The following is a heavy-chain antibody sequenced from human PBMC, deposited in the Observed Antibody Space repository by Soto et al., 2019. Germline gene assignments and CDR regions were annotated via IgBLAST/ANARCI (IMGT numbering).Heavy chain of an antibody. CDR2: LSNTGDST. CDR1: GFTFSSYS. D-gene: IGHD2-2*01. V-gene: IGHV3-23*01. CDR3: AHCDSKGCYRGWFDA. Sequence: GGSLRLSCAASGFTFSSYSMTWVRQAPGKGLEWVSSLSNTGDSTYYVESVKGRFTISRDNSKNTLYLQVNNLRAEDTAIYYCAHCDSKGCYRGWFDAWGQGTLVTVSS. J-gene: IGHJ5*02.